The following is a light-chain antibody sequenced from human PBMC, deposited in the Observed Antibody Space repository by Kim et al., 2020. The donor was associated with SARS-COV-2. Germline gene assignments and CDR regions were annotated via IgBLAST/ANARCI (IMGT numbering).Light chain of an antibody. J-gene: IGKJ2*01. V-gene: IGKV3-20*01. CDR1: QSVSSSY. CDR2: GAS. CDR3: QQYGGSPLYT. Sequence: SPGERATLSCRASQSVSSSYLAWYQQKPGQAPRLLIYGASSRATGIPDRFSGSGSGTDFTLTISRLEPEDSAVYYCQQYGGSPLYTFGQGTKLEI.